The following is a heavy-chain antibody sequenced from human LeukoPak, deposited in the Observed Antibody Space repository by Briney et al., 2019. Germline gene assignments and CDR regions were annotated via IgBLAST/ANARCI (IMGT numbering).Heavy chain of an antibody. Sequence: SETLSLTCAVYGGTFSGYNWNWIRQPPGKGLEWVGEISHSGTTNYNPALKSRVTISVDTSKNQFSLKLSSVTAADTAVYYCARSSGAAVTRGVADYWGQGTLVTVSS. D-gene: IGHD4-17*01. J-gene: IGHJ4*02. CDR1: GGTFSGYN. V-gene: IGHV4-34*01. CDR2: ISHSGTT. CDR3: ARSSGAAVTRGVADY.